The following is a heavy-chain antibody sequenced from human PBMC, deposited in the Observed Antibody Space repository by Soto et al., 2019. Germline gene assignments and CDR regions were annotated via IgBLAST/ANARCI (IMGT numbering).Heavy chain of an antibody. Sequence: EVQLVESGGGLVQPGRSLRLSCTASGFTFDDYAMHWVRQVPGKGLEWVSGISWNSGRIGYADSVKGRFTISRDNAKNSLYLQMSSLRAEDTALYYCAKDGGSSGYTLDYWGQGTLVTVSS. J-gene: IGHJ4*02. CDR1: GFTFDDYA. CDR3: AKDGGSSGYTLDY. V-gene: IGHV3-9*01. D-gene: IGHD6-19*01. CDR2: ISWNSGRI.